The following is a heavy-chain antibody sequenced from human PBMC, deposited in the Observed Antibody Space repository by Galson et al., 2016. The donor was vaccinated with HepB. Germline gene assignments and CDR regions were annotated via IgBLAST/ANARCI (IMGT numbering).Heavy chain of an antibody. CDR2: IDHSGGT. CDR1: GGSFSGYY. J-gene: IGHJ1*01. CDR3: ARGPRSSSALILRHGRGLKYFQF. D-gene: IGHD2-15*01. Sequence: SETLSLTCAVYGGSFSGYYWSWIRQSPEKGLEWIGEIDHSGGTNYNPSLKNRVTMSSDTSKNEFSLKLTSVTAAATAVYYCARGPRSSSALILRHGRGLKYFQFGGQGTLVIVSS. V-gene: IGHV4-34*01.